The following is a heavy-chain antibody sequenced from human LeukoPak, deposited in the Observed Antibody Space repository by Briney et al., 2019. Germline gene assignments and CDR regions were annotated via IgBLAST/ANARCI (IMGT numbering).Heavy chain of an antibody. J-gene: IGHJ4*02. CDR2: IYYSGST. Sequence: SSETLCLTCTVSGGSISSGDYYWSWIRPPPGKVLDCNGYIYYSGSTNYNPSLKSRVTISVDTSKNQFSLKLSSVTAADTAVYYCARGHHYGDYGPRYNYWGQGTLVTVSS. CDR3: ARGHHYGDYGPRYNY. V-gene: IGHV4-61*08. D-gene: IGHD4-17*01. CDR1: GGSISSGDYY.